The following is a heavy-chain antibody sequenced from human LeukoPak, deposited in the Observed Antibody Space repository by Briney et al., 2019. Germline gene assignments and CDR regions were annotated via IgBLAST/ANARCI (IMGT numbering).Heavy chain of an antibody. CDR3: ARLGMIQAYSTEDY. Sequence: GGSLRLSCAASGFTVSSNYMSWVRQAPGKGLEWVSVVYSGGDSYYADSVKGRFTISRDNSKNTLYLQMNSLRAEDTAVYYCARLGMIQAYSTEDYWGQGTLVTVSS. V-gene: IGHV3-53*01. J-gene: IGHJ4*02. D-gene: IGHD6-13*01. CDR1: GFTVSSNY. CDR2: VYSGGDS.